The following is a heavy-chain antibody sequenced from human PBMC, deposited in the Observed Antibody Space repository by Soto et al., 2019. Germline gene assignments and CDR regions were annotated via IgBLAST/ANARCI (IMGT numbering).Heavy chain of an antibody. CDR3: ARDPASYMVRGYYYSGMDV. D-gene: IGHD3-10*01. Sequence: QVQLVESGGGVVQPGRSLRLSCAASGFTFSSYGMHWVRQAPGKGLEWVAVIWYDGSNKYYADSVKGRFTISRDNSKNTLYLQMNSVRAEDTAVYYCARDPASYMVRGYYYSGMDVW. J-gene: IGHJ6*01. CDR2: IWYDGSNK. CDR1: GFTFSSYG. V-gene: IGHV3-33*01.